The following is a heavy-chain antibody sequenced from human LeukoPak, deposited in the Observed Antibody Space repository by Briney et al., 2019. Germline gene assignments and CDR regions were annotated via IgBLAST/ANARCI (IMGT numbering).Heavy chain of an antibody. D-gene: IGHD4-23*01. Sequence: SETLSLTCTVSGGFISSYYWSWIRQPPGKGLECIGRIYTSGNTNYNPSLKSRVTISVDTSKNQFSLKLSSVTAADTAVYYCARVFGGPVSRRFDPWGQGTLVTVSS. CDR3: ARVFGGPVSRRFDP. CDR1: GGFISSYY. J-gene: IGHJ5*02. CDR2: IYTSGNT. V-gene: IGHV4-4*08.